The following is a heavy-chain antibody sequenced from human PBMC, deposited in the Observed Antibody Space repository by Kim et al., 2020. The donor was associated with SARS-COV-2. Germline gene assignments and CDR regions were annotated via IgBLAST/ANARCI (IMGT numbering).Heavy chain of an antibody. D-gene: IGHD2-15*01. CDR3: ARAGVCSGGSCYRRSWFDY. V-gene: IGHV3-11*05. Sequence: GRFTISRDNAKNSLYLQVNSLRAEDTAVYYCARAGVCSGGSCYRRSWFDYWGQGTLVTVSS. J-gene: IGHJ4*02.